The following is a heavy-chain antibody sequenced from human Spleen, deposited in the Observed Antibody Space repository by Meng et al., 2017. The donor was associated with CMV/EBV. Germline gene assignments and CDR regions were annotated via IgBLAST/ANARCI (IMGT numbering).Heavy chain of an antibody. CDR1: GYSFTTYW. CDR2: IDSADSDA. J-gene: IGHJ4*02. V-gene: IGHV5-51*01. CDR3: ARLWGGPDY. Sequence: GESLKISCRGSGYSFTTYWIAWVRQMPGKGLEWMGIIDSADSDARYSPSFQGQVTMSADKSINTAYLQWSSLKASDTAMYYCARLWGGPDYWGQGTLVTVSS. D-gene: IGHD3-3*01.